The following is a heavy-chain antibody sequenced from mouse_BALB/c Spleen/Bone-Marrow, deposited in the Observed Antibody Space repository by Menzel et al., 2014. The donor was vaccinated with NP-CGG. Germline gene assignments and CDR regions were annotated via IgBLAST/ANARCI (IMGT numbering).Heavy chain of an antibody. J-gene: IGHJ1*01. Sequence: EVMLVESGGGLVQPGGSLRLSCATSGFTFTDYYMSWVRQPPGKALEWLGFIRNKANGYTTEYSASVKGRFTISRDNSQSILYLQMSILRTEDSATYYCARDRNYDINWYFDVWGAGTTVTVSS. CDR3: ARDRNYDINWYFDV. CDR2: IRNKANGYTT. CDR1: GFTFTDYY. V-gene: IGHV7-3*02. D-gene: IGHD1-1*01.